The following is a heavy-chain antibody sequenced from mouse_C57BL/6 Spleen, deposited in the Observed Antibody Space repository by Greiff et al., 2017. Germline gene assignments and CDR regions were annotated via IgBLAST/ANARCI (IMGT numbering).Heavy chain of an antibody. CDR2: IDPSDSYT. CDR3: ARPYGSSPWFAY. Sequence: QVQLKQPGAELVMPGASVKLSCKASGYTFTSYWMHWVKQRPGQGLEWIGEIDPSDSYTNYNQKFKGKSTLTVDKSSSTAYMQLSSLTSEDSAVYYCARPYGSSPWFAYWGQGTLVTVSA. J-gene: IGHJ3*01. CDR1: GYTFTSYW. V-gene: IGHV1-69*01. D-gene: IGHD1-1*01.